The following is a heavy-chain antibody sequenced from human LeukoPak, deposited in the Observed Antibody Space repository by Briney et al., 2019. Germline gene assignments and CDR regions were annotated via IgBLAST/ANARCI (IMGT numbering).Heavy chain of an antibody. D-gene: IGHD2-8*01. V-gene: IGHV4-61*02. J-gene: IGHJ6*03. Sequence: ASQTLSLTCTVSGGSISSGSYYWSWIRQPAGKGLEWIGRIYPSGSTNYNPSLKSRVTISVDMSKNQFSLKMSSVTAADTAVYYCARHGPHYYYYYYMDVWGKGTTVTVSS. CDR1: GGSISSGSYY. CDR3: ARHGPHYYYYYYMDV. CDR2: IYPSGST.